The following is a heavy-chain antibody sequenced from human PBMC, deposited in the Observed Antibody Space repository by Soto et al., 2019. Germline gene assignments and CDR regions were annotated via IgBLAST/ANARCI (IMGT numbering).Heavy chain of an antibody. J-gene: IGHJ6*02. Sequence: PSETLSLTCTVSGGSISSGDYYWSWIRQPPGKGLEWIGYIYYSGSTYYNPSLKSRVTISVDTSKNQFSLKLSSVTAADTAVYYCARDGSGSYIGHYYYYYCMDVWGQGTTVTVSS. CDR1: GGSISSGDYY. V-gene: IGHV4-30-4*01. D-gene: IGHD3-10*01. CDR2: IYYSGST. CDR3: ARDGSGSYIGHYYYYYCMDV.